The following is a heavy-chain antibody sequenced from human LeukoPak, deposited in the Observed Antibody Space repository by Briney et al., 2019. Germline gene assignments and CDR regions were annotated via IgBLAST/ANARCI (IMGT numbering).Heavy chain of an antibody. CDR3: ARGGMPTIFGTRRDYFAY. V-gene: IGHV4-59*01. J-gene: IGHJ4*02. CDR1: GGSISSYF. D-gene: IGHD5-24*01. Sequence: SQTLSLTCTVSGGSISSYFWSWLRQPPGKGLEWIGYIYYSGSTNYNPSLTSRVTISIDTSKNQLSLKLSSVTAADTAVYYCARGGMPTIFGTRRDYFAYWGQGTLVTVSS. CDR2: IYYSGST.